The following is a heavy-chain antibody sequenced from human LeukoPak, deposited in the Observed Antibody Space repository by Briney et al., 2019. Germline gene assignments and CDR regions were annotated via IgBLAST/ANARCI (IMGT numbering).Heavy chain of an antibody. D-gene: IGHD2-15*01. CDR3: ARVVVAATSYYYYMDV. J-gene: IGHJ6*03. Sequence: SGPALVKPTQTLTLTCTFSGFSLSTSGMCVSWIRQPPGKALEWLARIDWDDDKYYSTSLKTRLTISKDTSKNQVVLTMTNMDPVDTATYYCARVVVAATSYYYYMDVWGKGTTVTVSS. CDR2: IDWDDDK. V-gene: IGHV2-70*11. CDR1: GFSLSTSGMC.